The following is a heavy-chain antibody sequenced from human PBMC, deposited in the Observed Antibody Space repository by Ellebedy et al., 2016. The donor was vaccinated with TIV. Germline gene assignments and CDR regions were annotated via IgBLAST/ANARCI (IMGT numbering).Heavy chain of an antibody. Sequence: GGSLRLSXVASGFTFSNYWMHWVRQAPGKGLDWVANIKEDGSAIYYVDSVEGRFTISRDNAKNSLYLQMNSLRTEDTAVYYCARAIGAGDGKWGQGALVTVSS. CDR3: ARAIGAGDGK. D-gene: IGHD2-15*01. J-gene: IGHJ4*02. CDR2: IKEDGSAI. V-gene: IGHV3-7*01. CDR1: GFTFSNYW.